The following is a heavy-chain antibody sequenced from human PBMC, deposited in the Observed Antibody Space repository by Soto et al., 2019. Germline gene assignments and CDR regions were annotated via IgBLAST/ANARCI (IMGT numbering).Heavy chain of an antibody. CDR3: AKDLTFYYSSGGRED. CDR1: GFMFSSHT. Sequence: EEQLLESGGGLVQPGGSLKLSCVASGFMFSSHTMNWVRQAPGKGLEWVSGISPSGGTTYYADSVKGRFTISRDNSKNTTHLQMNSLRAKDTAIYYCAKDLTFYYSSGGREDWGQGTLVNVSS. V-gene: IGHV3-23*01. J-gene: IGHJ4*02. CDR2: ISPSGGTT. D-gene: IGHD3-10*01.